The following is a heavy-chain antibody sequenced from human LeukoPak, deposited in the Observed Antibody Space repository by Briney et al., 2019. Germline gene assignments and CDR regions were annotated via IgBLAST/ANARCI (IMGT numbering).Heavy chain of an antibody. J-gene: IGHJ3*02. CDR3: AREVGMGAANI. V-gene: IGHV1-69*04. D-gene: IGHD1-26*01. CDR1: GGTFSSYA. Sequence: ASVKVSCKASGGTFSSYAISWVRQAPGQGLEWMGRIIPILGIANYAQKFQGRVTITADKSTSTAYMELSSLRSEDTAVYYCAREVGMGAANIWGQGTMVTVSS. CDR2: IIPILGIA.